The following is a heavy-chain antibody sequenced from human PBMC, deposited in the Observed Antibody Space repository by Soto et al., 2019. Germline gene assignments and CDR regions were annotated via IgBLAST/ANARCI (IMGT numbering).Heavy chain of an antibody. V-gene: IGHV4-59*08. CDR2: IYYSGST. CDR3: AGLYPYESSGYHLNY. J-gene: IGHJ4*02. D-gene: IGHD3-22*01. CDR1: GGSISSYY. Sequence: TSETLSLTCTVSGGSISSYYWSWIRQPLGKGLEWIGYIYYSGSTNYNPSLKSRVTISVDTSKNQFSLKLSSVTAADTAVFYCAGLYPYESSGYHLNYWGQGALVTVSS.